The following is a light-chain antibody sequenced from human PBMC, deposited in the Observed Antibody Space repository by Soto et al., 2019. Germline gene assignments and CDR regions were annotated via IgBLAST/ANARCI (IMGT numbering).Light chain of an antibody. Sequence: IVLIQSPATLSLSPGERATLSCRASQSISSSYLAWYQQKPGQAPRLLIYGASNRATGIPDRFSGSGSGTDFTLTISRLEPEDFAMYFCQQYVSSPQTFGQGTKVDIK. CDR3: QQYVSSPQT. CDR2: GAS. V-gene: IGKV3-20*01. J-gene: IGKJ1*01. CDR1: QSISSSY.